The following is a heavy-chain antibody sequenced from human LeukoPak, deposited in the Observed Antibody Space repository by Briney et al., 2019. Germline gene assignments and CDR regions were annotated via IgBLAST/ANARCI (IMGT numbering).Heavy chain of an antibody. CDR2: IWYDGSKK. Sequence: GGSLRLSCAASGFTFSSNGMHWVRQAPGKGLEWVAVIWYDGSKKYYADSAKGRLTISRDNSKNTLYLQMNSLRAEDTAVYYCARDGSGVDYWGQGTLVTVSS. V-gene: IGHV3-33*01. CDR3: ARDGSGVDY. D-gene: IGHD6-19*01. J-gene: IGHJ4*02. CDR1: GFTFSSNG.